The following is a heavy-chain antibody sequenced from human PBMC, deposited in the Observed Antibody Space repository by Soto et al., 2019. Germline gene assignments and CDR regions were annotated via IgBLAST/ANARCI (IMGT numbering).Heavy chain of an antibody. CDR3: VRRMGPSIGWFDP. CDR2: IYPRDSDT. CDR1: GYNFANYW. V-gene: IGHV5-51*01. Sequence: DVQLVQSGAEVKKPGESLRISCEGSGYNFANYWIGWVRLMPGKGLEWIGIIYPRDSDTTYNPSFEGQVTMSVDRSLNTAYLQWSSLKASDSGIYYCVRRMGPSIGWFDPWGQGTLVTVSS. J-gene: IGHJ5*02. D-gene: IGHD2-15*01.